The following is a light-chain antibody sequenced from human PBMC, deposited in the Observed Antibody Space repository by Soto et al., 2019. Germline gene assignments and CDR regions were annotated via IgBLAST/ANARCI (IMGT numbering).Light chain of an antibody. CDR3: QHYGSSPFT. V-gene: IGKV3-20*01. J-gene: IGKJ3*01. Sequence: IGLTQSPGTLSLSLGERATLSCRASQSVSSSYLAWYQQKPGQAPRLLVYGASSRATGILDRFSGSGSGTDLTLTISRVEPEDFAVYYCQHYGSSPFTFGPGTKVDIK. CDR2: GAS. CDR1: QSVSSSY.